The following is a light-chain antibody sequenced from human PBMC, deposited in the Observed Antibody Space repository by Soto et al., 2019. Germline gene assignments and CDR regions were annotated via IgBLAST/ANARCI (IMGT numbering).Light chain of an antibody. CDR2: DVF. V-gene: IGLV2-14*03. J-gene: IGLJ1*01. Sequence: QSVLTQAASVSGSPGQSITISCTGTSSDVGGFNYVSWYQQHPGKAPKLMIYDVFTRPSGVSNRFSGSKSGNTASLTISALQAEDEADYYCTSWTSTSTYVFGSGTKVTVL. CDR1: SSDVGGFNY. CDR3: TSWTSTSTYV.